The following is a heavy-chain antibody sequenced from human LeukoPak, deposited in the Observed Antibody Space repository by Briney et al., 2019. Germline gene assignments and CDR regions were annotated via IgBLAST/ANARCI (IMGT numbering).Heavy chain of an antibody. CDR2: IYYSGGT. V-gene: IGHV4-28*01. Sequence: PSETLSLTCAVSGYSISSSNWWGWIRQPPGKGLEWIGYIYYSGGTYYNPSLKSRVTMSVDTSKNQFSLKLSSVTAVDTAVYYCARYCSGGSCYYHDAFDIWGQGTMVTVSS. J-gene: IGHJ3*02. CDR3: ARYCSGGSCYYHDAFDI. CDR1: GYSISSSNW. D-gene: IGHD2-15*01.